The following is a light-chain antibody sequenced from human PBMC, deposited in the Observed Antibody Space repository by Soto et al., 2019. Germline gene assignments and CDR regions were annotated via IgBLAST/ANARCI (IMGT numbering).Light chain of an antibody. J-gene: IGKJ4*01. CDR2: DAS. Sequence: DIQMTQSPSSLSASIGDTVTITCQASQDISNYLNWYQQKSGKAPKLPIYDASNLERGVPLRFRGSGYETDFTLTITSLQPEDFATYYCQQYEDVPLTFGGGTKVEIK. CDR1: QDISNY. CDR3: QQYEDVPLT. V-gene: IGKV1-33*01.